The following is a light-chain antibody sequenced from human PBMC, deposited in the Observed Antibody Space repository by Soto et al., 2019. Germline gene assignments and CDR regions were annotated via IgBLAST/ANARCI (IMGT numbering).Light chain of an antibody. V-gene: IGLV2-14*01. Sequence: QSALTQPASVSGSPGQSITISCTGTSGDIGANNYVSWYQQHPGKAPKLLIHEVTGRPSGVSNRFSGSKSGNTASLTISGLQAEDEADYYCSSYATTAHVFGTGTKLPS. CDR3: SSYATTAHV. CDR2: EVT. J-gene: IGLJ1*01. CDR1: SGDIGANNY.